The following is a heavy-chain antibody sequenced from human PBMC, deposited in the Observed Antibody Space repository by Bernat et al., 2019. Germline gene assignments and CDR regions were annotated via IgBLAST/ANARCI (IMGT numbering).Heavy chain of an antibody. V-gene: IGHV3-15*01. D-gene: IGHD6-13*01. CDR3: TTGYGSDWYG. CDR2: IKRKIDGETI. J-gene: IGHJ4*02. Sequence: QMEESGGGLVKPGGSPRLSCVASGFQISDAWVSWVRQAPGKGLEWIANIKRKIDGETIDYAAPVKGRFSISRDDSKNTAFLQMNSLKTEDTAVYFCTTGYGSDWYGWGQGTLVTVSS. CDR1: GFQISDAW.